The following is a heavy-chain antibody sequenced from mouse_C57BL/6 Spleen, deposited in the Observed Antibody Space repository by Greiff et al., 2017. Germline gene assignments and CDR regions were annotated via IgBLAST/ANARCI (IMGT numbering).Heavy chain of an antibody. CDR2: IDPSDSYT. V-gene: IGHV1-50*01. Sequence: VQLQQSGAELVKPGASVKLSCKASGYTFTSYWMQWVKQRPGQGLEWIGEIDPSDSYTNYNQKFKGKATLTVDTSSSTAYMLLSSLTSEDSAVYYCARSPFAYWGQGTLVTVSA. CDR3: ARSPFAY. CDR1: GYTFTSYW. J-gene: IGHJ3*01.